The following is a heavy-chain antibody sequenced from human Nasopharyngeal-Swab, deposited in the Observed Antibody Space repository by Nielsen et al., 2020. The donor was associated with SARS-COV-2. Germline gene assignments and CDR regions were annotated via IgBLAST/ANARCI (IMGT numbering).Heavy chain of an antibody. CDR2: INAGNGNT. Sequence: ASVKVSCKASGGTFSSYAMHWVRQAPGQRLEWMGWINAGNGNTKYSQKFQGRVTITRDTSASTAYMELSSLRSEDTAVYYCARTDIVLMVYAPLMDVWGQGTTVTVSS. J-gene: IGHJ6*02. CDR1: GGTFSSYA. D-gene: IGHD2-8*01. V-gene: IGHV1-3*01. CDR3: ARTDIVLMVYAPLMDV.